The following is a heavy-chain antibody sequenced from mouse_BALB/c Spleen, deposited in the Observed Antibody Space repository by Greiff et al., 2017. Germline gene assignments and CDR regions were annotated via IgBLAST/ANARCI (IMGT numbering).Heavy chain of an antibody. CDR3: ARLGGYARYCAMDG. Sequence: EVKLVESGGGLVQPGGSRKLSCAASGFTFSSFGMHWVPQAPEKGLEWVAYISSGSSTIYYADTVKGRFTISRDNPKNTLFLQMTSLRSEDTAMYYGARLGGYARYCAMDGWGEGTGVTVS. CDR2: ISSGSSTI. D-gene: IGHD2-2*01. J-gene: IGHJ4*01. V-gene: IGHV5-17*02. CDR1: GFTFSSFG.